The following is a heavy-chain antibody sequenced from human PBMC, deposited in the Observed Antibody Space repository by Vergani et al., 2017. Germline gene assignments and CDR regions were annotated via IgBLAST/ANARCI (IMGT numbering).Heavy chain of an antibody. CDR2: IDPSDSYT. V-gene: IGHV5-10-1*01. CDR1: GYSFTSYW. D-gene: IGHD6-19*01. Sequence: VQLVQSGAEVKKPGASLKISCKGSGYSFTSYWISWVRQMPGKGLEWMGRIDPSDSYTNYSPSFQGHVTISADKSISTAYLQWSSLKASDTAMYYCAKNYIAVAGPGRYFDYWGQGTLVTVSS. J-gene: IGHJ4*02. CDR3: AKNYIAVAGPGRYFDY.